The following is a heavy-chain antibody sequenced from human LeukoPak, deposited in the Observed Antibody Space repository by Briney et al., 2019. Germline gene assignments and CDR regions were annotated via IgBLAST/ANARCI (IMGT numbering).Heavy chain of an antibody. CDR1: GGSISSGSYY. J-gene: IGHJ3*02. V-gene: IGHV4-61*02. Sequence: SETLSLTCTVSGGSISSGSYYWSWIRQPTGKGLEWIGRIYTSGSTNYNPSLKSRVTISVDTSKNQFSLKLSSVTAADTAVYYCARDLASGWYPDDAFDIWGQGTMVTVSS. CDR3: ARDLASGWYPDDAFDI. CDR2: IYTSGST. D-gene: IGHD6-19*01.